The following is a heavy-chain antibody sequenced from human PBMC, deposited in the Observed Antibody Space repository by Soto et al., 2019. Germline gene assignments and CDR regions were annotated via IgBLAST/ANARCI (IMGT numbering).Heavy chain of an antibody. J-gene: IGHJ4*02. V-gene: IGHV3-23*01. Sequence: SLRLSCVVSVFPFGANAMSWVRQAPGKGLEWVSGLSNTGRRTSYADSVKGRFNVSRDNSENTVYLQMNSLRVEDTAVYYCATEMGATQGPFDNWGQGTQVTVSS. D-gene: IGHD1-26*01. CDR3: ATEMGATQGPFDN. CDR1: VFPFGANA. CDR2: LSNTGRRT.